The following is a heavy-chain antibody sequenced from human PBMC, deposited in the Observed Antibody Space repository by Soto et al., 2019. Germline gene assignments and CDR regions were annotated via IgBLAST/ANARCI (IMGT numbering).Heavy chain of an antibody. V-gene: IGHV1-69*11. Sequence: SVKVSCKASGVSFSNFAMSWLRHAPGQGLEWIGSFIPLIDTAKYAQKLQGRVTITADESTRTAYMELTSLRSEDTAVYYCARRRDGHISYNFDPWGQGTLFTGFS. J-gene: IGHJ5*02. CDR2: FIPLIDTA. CDR1: GVSFSNFA. D-gene: IGHD1-1*01. CDR3: ARRRDGHISYNFDP.